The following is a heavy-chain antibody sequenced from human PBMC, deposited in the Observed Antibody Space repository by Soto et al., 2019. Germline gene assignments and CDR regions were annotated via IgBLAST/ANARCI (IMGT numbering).Heavy chain of an antibody. CDR2: INPSGGTT. CDR1: GYIFTSYY. V-gene: IGHV1-46*01. Sequence: ASVKVSCKTSGYIFTSYYIHWVRQAPGQGLEWLGIINPSGGTTTYAQKFQGRVTMTRDTSTSTVYMELSSLRSEDTAVYYCARGPATAPDAYWGLGTLVTVSS. CDR3: ARGPATAPDAY. D-gene: IGHD2-2*01. J-gene: IGHJ4*02.